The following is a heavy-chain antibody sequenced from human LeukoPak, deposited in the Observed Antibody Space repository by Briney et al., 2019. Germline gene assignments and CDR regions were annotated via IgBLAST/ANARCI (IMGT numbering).Heavy chain of an antibody. V-gene: IGHV4-59*01. CDR1: GGSISSYY. CDR3: ARTQYCSGGSCYLPYNWFDP. D-gene: IGHD2-15*01. Sequence: SETLSLTCAVSGGSISSYYWSWIRQPPGKGLEWIGYIYYSGSTNYNPSLKSRVTISVDTSKNQFSLKLSSVTAADTAVYYCARTQYCSGGSCYLPYNWFDPWGQGTLVTVSS. J-gene: IGHJ5*02. CDR2: IYYSGST.